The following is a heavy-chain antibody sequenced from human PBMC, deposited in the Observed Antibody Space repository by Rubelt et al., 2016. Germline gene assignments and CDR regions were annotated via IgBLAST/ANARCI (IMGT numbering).Heavy chain of an antibody. V-gene: IGHV1-18*01. J-gene: IGHJ5*02. D-gene: IGHD2-2*01. Sequence: QVQLVQSGAEVKKPGASVKVSCKASGYTFTTYGISWVRQAPGQGLEWMGWIRTYNGNTNYAQKPQGGVTMTTDTSTGTAYMELRGLRSDDTAMYFCARGYCSSANCLFNWFDPWGQGTLVTVSS. CDR3: ARGYCSSANCLFNWFDP. CDR2: IRTYNGNT. CDR1: GYTFTTYG.